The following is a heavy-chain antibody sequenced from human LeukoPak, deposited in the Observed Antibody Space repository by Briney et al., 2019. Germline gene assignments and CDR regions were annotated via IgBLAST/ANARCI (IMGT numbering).Heavy chain of an antibody. Sequence: SETLSLTCGVSGYSISSDYQWAWIRQSPGKGLEWIGSIYHSGSAHYNPSLKSRVTISVETSKNQFSLNMYSVTAADTAVYYCARDPRWLTPDCTSTSCYENYFDHWGQGTLVTVSS. CDR1: GYSISSDYQ. J-gene: IGHJ4*02. CDR2: IYHSGSA. D-gene: IGHD2-2*01. V-gene: IGHV4-38-2*02. CDR3: ARDPRWLTPDCTSTSCYENYFDH.